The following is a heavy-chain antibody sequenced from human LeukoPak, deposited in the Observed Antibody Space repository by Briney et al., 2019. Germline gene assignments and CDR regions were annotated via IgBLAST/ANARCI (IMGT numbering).Heavy chain of an antibody. CDR2: INPNSGGT. CDR1: GYTFTSYD. J-gene: IGHJ5*02. Sequence: ASVKVSCKASGYTFTSYDINWVRQATGQGLEWMGWINPNSGGTNYAQKFQGRVTMTRDTSISTAYMELSRLRSDDTAVYYCARGELLWFGDSGWFDPWGQGTLVTVSS. D-gene: IGHD3-10*01. V-gene: IGHV1-2*02. CDR3: ARGELLWFGDSGWFDP.